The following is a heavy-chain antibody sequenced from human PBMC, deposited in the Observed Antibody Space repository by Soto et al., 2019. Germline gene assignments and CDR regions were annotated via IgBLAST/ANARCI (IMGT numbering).Heavy chain of an antibody. CDR1: GYTFTSCG. CDR3: ARDVPTVTTGGPDY. Sequence: QVQLVQSGADLKKPGASVTVSCKASGYTFTSCGISWVRQAPGQGLEWMGWISAYNGNTNYAQKFQGRVTMTTDTSTSTAYMELRSLRSDDTAVYYCARDVPTVTTGGPDYWGQGTLVTVSS. D-gene: IGHD4-17*01. CDR2: ISAYNGNT. J-gene: IGHJ4*02. V-gene: IGHV1-18*01.